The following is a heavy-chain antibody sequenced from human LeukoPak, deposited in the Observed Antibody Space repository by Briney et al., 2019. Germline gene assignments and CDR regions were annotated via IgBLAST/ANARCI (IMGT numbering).Heavy chain of an antibody. Sequence: PSETLSLTCAVYGGSFSGYYWSWISQPPGKGLEWIGEINHSGGTNYNPSLKSRVTISVDTSKNQFSLKLSSVTAADTAVYYCALGIAAAGTFVGWGQGTLVTVSS. CDR3: ALGIAAAGTFVG. J-gene: IGHJ4*02. V-gene: IGHV4-34*01. D-gene: IGHD6-13*01. CDR1: GGSFSGYY. CDR2: INHSGGT.